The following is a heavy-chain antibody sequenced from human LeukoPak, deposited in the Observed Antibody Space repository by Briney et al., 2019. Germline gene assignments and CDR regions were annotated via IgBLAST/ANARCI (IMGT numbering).Heavy chain of an antibody. D-gene: IGHD3-10*01. V-gene: IGHV3-33*08. CDR1: WLTVSGYG. Sequence: PGGSLRLSCAASWLTVSGYGMHWARQATGQGLEGVAFIWYGGSNKYYADSVKGRFTISRDNSKNTLYLQMNSLKAEDTAVYYCARPPMVRGVIITGDDVFDIWGQGTMVTVSS. CDR3: ARPPMVRGVIITGDDVFDI. CDR2: IWYGGSNK. J-gene: IGHJ3*02.